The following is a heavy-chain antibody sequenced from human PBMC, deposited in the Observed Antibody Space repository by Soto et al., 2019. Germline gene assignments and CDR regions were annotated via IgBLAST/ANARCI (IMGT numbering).Heavy chain of an antibody. J-gene: IGHJ6*02. CDR1: GYTFTGYY. V-gene: IGHV1-2*04. CDR3: ATGGCSGGSCYSSENYYYYGMDV. Sequence: GASIKVSCKASGYTFTGYYMHWVRQAPGQGLEWMGWINPNSGGTNYAQKFQGWVTMTRDTSIGTAYMELSRLRSDDTAVYYCATGGCSGGSCYSSENYYYYGMDVWGQGTTVTVSS. D-gene: IGHD2-15*01. CDR2: INPNSGGT.